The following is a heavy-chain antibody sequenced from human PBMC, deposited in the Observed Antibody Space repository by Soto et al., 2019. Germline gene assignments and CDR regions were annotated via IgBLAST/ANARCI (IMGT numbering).Heavy chain of an antibody. Sequence: GGSLRLSCAASGFTFSSYAMSWVRQAPGKGLEWVSAISGSGGSTYYADSVKGRFTISRDNSKNTLYLQMNSLRAEDTAVYYCAKKTGCSSTSRPTRFAYWGQGSLVPVSS. V-gene: IGHV3-23*01. CDR1: GFTFSSYA. CDR2: ISGSGGST. J-gene: IGHJ4*02. D-gene: IGHD2-2*01. CDR3: AKKTGCSSTSRPTRFAY.